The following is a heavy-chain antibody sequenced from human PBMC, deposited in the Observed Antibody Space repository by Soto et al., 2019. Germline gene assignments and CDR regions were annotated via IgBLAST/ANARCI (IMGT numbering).Heavy chain of an antibody. CDR1: GYSCSNYW. CDR3: ATWYTSGLYYFDH. Sequence: GESLKISCKCSGYSCSNYWIGLVRQMPGKGLEWMGIIYPGDSDTRYSPSFQGQVTISADKSVSTAYLQWSSLKASDTAMYYCATWYTSGLYYFDHWGQGTQVTVSS. J-gene: IGHJ4*02. D-gene: IGHD6-19*01. V-gene: IGHV5-51*01. CDR2: IYPGDSDT.